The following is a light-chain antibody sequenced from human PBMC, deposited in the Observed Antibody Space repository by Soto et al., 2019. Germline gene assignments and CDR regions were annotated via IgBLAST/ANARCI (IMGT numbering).Light chain of an antibody. CDR3: QLYGSSPPYI. V-gene: IGKV3-20*01. Sequence: EVVLTQSPATLSVSPGEGVTLSCRASQSVSIYLAWYQQKPGQAPRLLIYDASNRVTGTPDRFSGSGSGTDFTLTISRLEPEDFAVYYCQLYGSSPPYIFGPGTKVDIK. CDR2: DAS. CDR1: QSVSIY. J-gene: IGKJ2*01.